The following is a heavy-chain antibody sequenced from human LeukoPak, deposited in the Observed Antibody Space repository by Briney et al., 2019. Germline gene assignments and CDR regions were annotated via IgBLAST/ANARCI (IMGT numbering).Heavy chain of an antibody. CDR3: ARDPTYYYDSSGYYESIGFDY. Sequence: GGSLRLSCAASGFTFSSYWMSWVRQAPGKGLEWVANIKQDGSEKYYVDSVKGRFTISRDNAKNSLYLQMNSLRTEDTAVYYCARDPTYYYDSSGYYESIGFDYWGQGTLVTVSS. V-gene: IGHV3-7*01. J-gene: IGHJ4*02. CDR1: GFTFSSYW. D-gene: IGHD3-22*01. CDR2: IKQDGSEK.